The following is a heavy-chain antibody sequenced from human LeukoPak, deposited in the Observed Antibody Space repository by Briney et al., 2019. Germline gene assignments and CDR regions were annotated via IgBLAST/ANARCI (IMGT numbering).Heavy chain of an antibody. D-gene: IGHD2-2*01. V-gene: IGHV4-31*03. CDR2: IYYSGST. Sequence: SETLSLTCTVSGGSISSGGYYWSWIRQHPGKGLEWIGYIYYSGSTYYNPSLKSRVTISVDTPKNQFSLKLSSVTAADTAVYYCARGSARPAAWSEYFQHWGQGTLVTVSS. J-gene: IGHJ1*01. CDR1: GGSISSGGYY. CDR3: ARGSARPAAWSEYFQH.